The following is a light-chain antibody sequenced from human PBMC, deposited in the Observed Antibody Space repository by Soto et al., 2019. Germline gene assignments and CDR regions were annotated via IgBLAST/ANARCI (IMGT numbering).Light chain of an antibody. J-gene: IGKJ1*01. CDR3: QQYKRYHRT. V-gene: IGKV1-5*01. CDR1: QSICCW. Sequence: DIQMTQSPSTLSASVGDRVTITCRASQSICCWLAWYQQKPVKAPKLLIYYASSLESGLPSRFSGSGSGTEFTLTTSTLQPNNVATYHAQQYKRYHRTFGQANKV. CDR2: YAS.